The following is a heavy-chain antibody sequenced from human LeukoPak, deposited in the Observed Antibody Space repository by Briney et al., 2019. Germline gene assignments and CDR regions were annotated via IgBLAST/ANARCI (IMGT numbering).Heavy chain of an antibody. J-gene: IGHJ4*02. CDR3: ARAIAVAGTGGFY. CDR2: IHSDGSST. CDR1: GFTFSNYW. V-gene: IGHV3-74*01. Sequence: GGSLRLSCAASGFTFSNYWMHWVRQAPGKGLVWVSRIHSDGSSTSYADSVKGRFTISRDNAKNTLYLQMNSLRAEDTAVYYCARAIAVAGTGGFYWGQGALVTVSS. D-gene: IGHD6-19*01.